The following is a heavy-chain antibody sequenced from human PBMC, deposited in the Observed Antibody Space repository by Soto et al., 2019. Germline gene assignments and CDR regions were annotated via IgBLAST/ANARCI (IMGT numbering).Heavy chain of an antibody. Sequence: SETLSLTCVVSNFSISSGYYWGWIRQSPGKGLEWIASIYRSGTTSYNPSLKSRVTISVDPSKNQFSLMLTAVTAADTAVYYCARTHSGSYYSVFNYWGRGSLVTV. CDR1: NFSISSGYY. CDR3: ARTHSGSYYSVFNY. D-gene: IGHD1-26*01. J-gene: IGHJ4*02. CDR2: IYRSGTT. V-gene: IGHV4-38-2*01.